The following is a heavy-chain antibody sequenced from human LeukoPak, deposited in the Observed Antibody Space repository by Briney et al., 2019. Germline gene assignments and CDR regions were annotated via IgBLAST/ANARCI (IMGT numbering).Heavy chain of an antibody. J-gene: IGHJ4*02. CDR3: AKDCQPHQQQLESTDNEFDY. D-gene: IGHD6-13*01. Sequence: GGSLRLSCAASGFTFTRYAMSWVRQAPGKGLEWVSGISGSGGSTYYADSVKGRFTISRDNSKNTLYLQMNSLRAEDTAVYYCAKDCQPHQQQLESTDNEFDYWGQGTLVTVSS. CDR1: GFTFTRYA. CDR2: ISGSGGST. V-gene: IGHV3-23*01.